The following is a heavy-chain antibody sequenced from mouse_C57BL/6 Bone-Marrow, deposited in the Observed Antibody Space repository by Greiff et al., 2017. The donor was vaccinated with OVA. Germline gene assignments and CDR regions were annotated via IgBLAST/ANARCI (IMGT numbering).Heavy chain of an antibody. CDR2: IHPNSGST. CDR1: GYTFTSYW. Sequence: QVALQQAGAKQVKPGASVKLSCKASGYTFTSYWMHWVKQRPGQGLEWIGMIHPNSGSTNYNEKFKSKATLTVDKSSSTAYMQLSSLTSEDSAVYYCAEDGYYGFAYWGQGTLVTVSA. J-gene: IGHJ3*01. D-gene: IGHD2-3*01. V-gene: IGHV1-64*01. CDR3: AEDGYYGFAY.